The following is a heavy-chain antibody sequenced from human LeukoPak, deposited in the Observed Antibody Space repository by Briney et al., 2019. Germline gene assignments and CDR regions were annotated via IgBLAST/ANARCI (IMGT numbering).Heavy chain of an antibody. D-gene: IGHD2-15*01. Sequence: PSETLSLTCTVSGGSISSYYWSWIRQPPGKGLEWIGYIYYSGSTNYNPSLKSRVTISVDTSKNQFSLKLSSVTAADTAVYYCARQVVAATPYYYYYYGMDVWGQGTTVTVSS. J-gene: IGHJ6*02. V-gene: IGHV4-59*12. CDR2: IYYSGST. CDR3: ARQVVAATPYYYYYYGMDV. CDR1: GGSISSYY.